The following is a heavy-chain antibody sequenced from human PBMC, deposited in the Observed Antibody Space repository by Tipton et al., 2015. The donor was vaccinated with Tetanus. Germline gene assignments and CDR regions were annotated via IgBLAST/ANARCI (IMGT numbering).Heavy chain of an antibody. CDR2: IDPNSGGT. J-gene: IGHJ6*02. CDR1: GYTFTGYY. CDR3: ARDRGDYIYYGMDV. V-gene: IGHV1-2*02. Sequence: QLVQSGAEVKKPGASLKVSCKASGYTFTGYYLYWVRQAPGQGLEGMGWIDPNSGGTIYAQKFQGRVTMTRDTSISTAYMELSRLRSDDTAVYYCARDRGDYIYYGMDVWGPGTTVSVTS. D-gene: IGHD3-22*01.